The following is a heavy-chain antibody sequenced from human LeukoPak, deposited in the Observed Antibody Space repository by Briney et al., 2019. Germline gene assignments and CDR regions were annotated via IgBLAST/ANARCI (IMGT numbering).Heavy chain of an antibody. Sequence: PSETLSLTCTVSGGSISSSSYYWGWIRQPPGKGLEWIGSIYYSGSTYYNPSLKSRVTISVDTSKNQFSLKLSSVTAADTAVYYCARGTVVPAAVWFDPWGQGTLVTVSS. J-gene: IGHJ5*02. D-gene: IGHD2-2*01. CDR2: IYYSGST. V-gene: IGHV4-39*07. CDR3: ARGTVVPAAVWFDP. CDR1: GGSISSSSYY.